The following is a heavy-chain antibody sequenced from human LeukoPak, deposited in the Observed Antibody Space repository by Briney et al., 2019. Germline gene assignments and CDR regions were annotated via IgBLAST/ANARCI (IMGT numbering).Heavy chain of an antibody. CDR3: ARPGYCSSTSCYNGAFDI. CDR2: VNPNSGGT. V-gene: IGHV1-2*02. J-gene: IGHJ3*02. CDR1: GYTFTGYY. Sequence: ASVKVSCKASGYTFTGYYMHWVRQAPGQGLEWMGWVNPNSGGTNYAQKFQGRVTMTRDTSISTAYMDLSRLRSDDTAVYYCARPGYCSSTSCYNGAFDIWGQGTMVTVSS. D-gene: IGHD2-2*01.